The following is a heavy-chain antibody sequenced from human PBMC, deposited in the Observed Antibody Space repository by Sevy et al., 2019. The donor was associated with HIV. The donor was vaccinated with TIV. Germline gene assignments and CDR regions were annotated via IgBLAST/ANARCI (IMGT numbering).Heavy chain of an antibody. V-gene: IGHV3-21*04. D-gene: IGHD3-3*01. CDR3: ATDFTIFGVVSGIDY. CDR1: GFNFRTYS. J-gene: IGHJ4*02. Sequence: GGSLRLSCAASGFNFRTYSMNWVRQAPGKGLEWLSSIRDDSRYIDYSDSVKGRFTISRANAKNLLFLQMNNLRVEDTAIYYCATDFTIFGVVSGIDYWGQGNLVTVSS. CDR2: IRDDSRYI.